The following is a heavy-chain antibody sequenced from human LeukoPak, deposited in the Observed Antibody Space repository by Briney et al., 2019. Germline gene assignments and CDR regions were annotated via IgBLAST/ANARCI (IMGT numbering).Heavy chain of an antibody. CDR1: GLTFNNAW. Sequence: GGSLRLSCAASGLTFNNAWMSWVRQAPGKGLEWVSYISSSSSTIYYADSVKGRFTISRDNAKNSLYLQMNSLRAEDTAVYYCAREDVYNWFDPWGREPWSPSPQ. CDR3: AREDVYNWFDP. J-gene: IGHJ5*02. V-gene: IGHV3-48*04. CDR2: ISSSSSTI. D-gene: IGHD5-24*01.